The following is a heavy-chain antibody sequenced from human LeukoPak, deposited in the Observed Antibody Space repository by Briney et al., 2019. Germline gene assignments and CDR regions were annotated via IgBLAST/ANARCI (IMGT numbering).Heavy chain of an antibody. CDR2: MDEDGGEI. Sequence: GGSLRLSCEASGFTFSSYRMTWVRQAPGKGLEWVANMDEDGGEIYYVDSVKGRFTISRDNAKKSLYLQMNSLRAEDTAVYYCARVGTSSWYVWGQGTLDTVSS. CDR3: ARVGTSSWYV. D-gene: IGHD6-13*01. CDR1: GFTFSSYR. V-gene: IGHV3-7*01. J-gene: IGHJ4*02.